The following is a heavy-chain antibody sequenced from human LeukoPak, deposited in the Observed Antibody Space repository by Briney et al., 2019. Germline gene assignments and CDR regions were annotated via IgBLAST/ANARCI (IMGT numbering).Heavy chain of an antibody. D-gene: IGHD5-24*01. V-gene: IGHV4-34*01. J-gene: IGHJ4*02. CDR1: GGSFSDYY. CDR3: ASVAMATTNFDY. CDR2: INHSGIT. Sequence: PSETLSLTCAVYGGSFSDYYWSWIRQPPGKGLEWIGEINHSGITNHNPSLKSRVTISVDTSNNEISLKVSSVSAADTAVYYCASVAMATTNFDYWGQGILVTVSS.